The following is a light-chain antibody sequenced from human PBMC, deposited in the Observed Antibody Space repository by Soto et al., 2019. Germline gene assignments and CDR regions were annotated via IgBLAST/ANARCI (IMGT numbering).Light chain of an antibody. V-gene: IGKV1-5*01. J-gene: IGKJ1*01. CDR2: DAS. CDR1: QSISSW. Sequence: DIQMTQSPSTLSASVGDRVTITCRASQSISSWLAWYQQKPGKAPKLLIYDASSLESGVPSRFSGSGSGTEFTLTISSLQSEDFAVYYCQQYNSWPETFGQGTKVDIK. CDR3: QQYNSWPET.